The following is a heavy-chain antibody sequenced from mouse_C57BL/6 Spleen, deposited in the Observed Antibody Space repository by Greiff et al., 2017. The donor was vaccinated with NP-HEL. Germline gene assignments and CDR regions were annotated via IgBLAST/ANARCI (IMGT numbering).Heavy chain of an antibody. CDR1: GFTFSDYG. J-gene: IGHJ4*01. Sequence: EVMLVESGGGLVKPGGSLKLSCAASGFTFSDYGMHWVRQAPEKGLEWVAYISSGSSTIYYADTVKGRFTISRDNAKNTLFLQMTSLRSEDTAMYYCARRFYYYGSGAMDYWGQGTSVTVSS. V-gene: IGHV5-17*01. CDR2: ISSGSSTI. CDR3: ARRFYYYGSGAMDY. D-gene: IGHD1-1*01.